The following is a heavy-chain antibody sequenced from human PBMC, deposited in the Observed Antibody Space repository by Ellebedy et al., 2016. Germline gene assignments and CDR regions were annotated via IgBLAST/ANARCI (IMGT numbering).Heavy chain of an antibody. CDR2: ISPSGASA. CDR3: AREPGTVTTSWFDP. J-gene: IGHJ5*02. CDR1: GYTFTNYY. Sequence: ASVKVSXXAFGYTFTNYYSHWVRQAPGQGLEWMGIISPSGASATYAQKFQGRVTMTRDTSTSTVYMELSSLRSDDTAVYYCAREPGTVTTSWFDPWGQGTLVTVSS. D-gene: IGHD4-17*01. V-gene: IGHV1-46*01.